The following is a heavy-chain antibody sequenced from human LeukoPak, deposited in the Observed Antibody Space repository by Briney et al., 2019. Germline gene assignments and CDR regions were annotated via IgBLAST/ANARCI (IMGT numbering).Heavy chain of an antibody. CDR1: GYTFTSYD. CDR3: AIAQRGYSGYDYYYYYYMDV. V-gene: IGHV1-69*05. J-gene: IGHJ6*03. D-gene: IGHD5-12*01. CDR2: IIPIFGTA. Sequence: GASVKVSCKASGYTFTSYDINWVRQAPGQGLEWMGGIIPIFGTANYARKFQGRVTITTDESTSTAYMELSSLRSEDTAVYYCAIAQRGYSGYDYYYYYYMDVWGKGTTVTVSS.